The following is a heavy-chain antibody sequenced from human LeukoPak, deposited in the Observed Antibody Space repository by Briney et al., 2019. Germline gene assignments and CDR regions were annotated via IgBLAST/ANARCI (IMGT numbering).Heavy chain of an antibody. CDR2: IRYDGSNK. CDR3: AKDLTVGATLFDY. J-gene: IGHJ4*02. CDR1: GFTFSSYG. Sequence: GGSLRLSCAASGFTFSSYGMHWVRQAPGKGLEWVAFIRYDGSNKYYADSVKGRFTISRDNSKNTLYLQMNSLRAEDTAVYYCAKDLTVGATLFDYWGQGTLVTVSS. D-gene: IGHD1-26*01. V-gene: IGHV3-30*02.